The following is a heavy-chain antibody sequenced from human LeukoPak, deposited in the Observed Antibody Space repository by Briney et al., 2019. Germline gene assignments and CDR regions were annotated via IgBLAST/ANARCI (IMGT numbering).Heavy chain of an antibody. CDR1: GFTFSNYW. Sequence: GGSLRLSCAASGFTFSNYWMSWVRQAPGKGLEWVANIRQDGSEKNYADSVKGRFTNSRDNAKSSLYLQMNSLRVEDTGVYSCASALTTVTPHFHYWGQGTLVTVSS. CDR2: IRQDGSEK. D-gene: IGHD4-17*01. CDR3: ASALTTVTPHFHY. V-gene: IGHV3-7*05. J-gene: IGHJ4*02.